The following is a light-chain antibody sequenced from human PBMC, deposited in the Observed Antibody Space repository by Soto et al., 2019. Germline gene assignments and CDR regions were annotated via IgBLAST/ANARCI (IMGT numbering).Light chain of an antibody. V-gene: IGLV1-44*01. CDR1: SSNIGSNS. CDR2: YNN. CDR3: VAWDASLSGWV. J-gene: IGLJ3*02. Sequence: QSVLTQPPSASGTPGQTVSISCSGSSSNIGSNSVNWYQQVPGTAPKLLIYYNNQRPSGVPGRFSASQSGTSASLAISGLQSADEADYYCVAWDASLSGWVFGGGTKLTVL.